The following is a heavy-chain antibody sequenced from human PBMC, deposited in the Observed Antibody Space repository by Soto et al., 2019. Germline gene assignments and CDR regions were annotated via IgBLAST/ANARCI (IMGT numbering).Heavy chain of an antibody. CDR1: GFTFGDYA. D-gene: IGHD5-12*01. J-gene: IGHJ6*02. CDR2: IRSKAYGGTT. V-gene: IGHV3-49*03. Sequence: GSLRLSCTASGFTFGDYAMSWFRQAPGKGLEGVGFIRSKAYGGTTEYAASVKGRFTISRDDSKSIAYLQMNSLKTEDTAVYYCTRDYGWLQICEASYYYGMDVWGQVTTVTVSS. CDR3: TRDYGWLQICEASYYYGMDV.